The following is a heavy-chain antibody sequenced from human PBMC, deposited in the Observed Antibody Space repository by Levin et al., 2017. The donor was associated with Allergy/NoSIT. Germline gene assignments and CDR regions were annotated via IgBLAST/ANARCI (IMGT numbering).Heavy chain of an antibody. CDR1: GFTFSRYA. J-gene: IGHJ3*02. CDR3: ARDSYAFDS. CDR2: ISHDGSNK. Sequence: GGSLRLSCAASGFTFSRYAMHWVRQAPGKGLEWVAVISHDGSNKYYADSVKGRFTISRDNSKNTLYLQMNSLRAEDTAVYYCARDSYAFDSWGQGTMVTVSS. V-gene: IGHV3-30-3*01.